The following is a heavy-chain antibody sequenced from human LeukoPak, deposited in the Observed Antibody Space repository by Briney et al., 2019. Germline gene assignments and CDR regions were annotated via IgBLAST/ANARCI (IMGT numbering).Heavy chain of an antibody. Sequence: SGPTLVNPTQTLTLTCTYSGFSLSTSGMCVSWIRQPPGKALEWLALIDWDDDKYYSTSLKTRLTTSKDTSKNQVVLTMTNMDPVDTATYYCARTSIAVAGPYYFDYWGQGTLVTVSS. CDR3: ARTSIAVAGPYYFDY. CDR2: IDWDDDK. V-gene: IGHV2-70*01. J-gene: IGHJ4*02. CDR1: GFSLSTSGMC. D-gene: IGHD6-19*01.